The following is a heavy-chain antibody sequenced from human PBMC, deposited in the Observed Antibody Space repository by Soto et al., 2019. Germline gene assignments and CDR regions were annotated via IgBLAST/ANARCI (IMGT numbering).Heavy chain of an antibody. CDR2: IYHSGSS. CDR3: ARVPDR. J-gene: IGHJ5*02. CDR1: GVSISSGGYS. D-gene: IGHD2-2*01. Sequence: QLQLQESGSGLVKPSQTLSLTCAVSGVSISSGGYSWSWIRQPPGKGLAWIGYIYHSGSSYYNPALQSRVTRAVDRSKKQFSLKLSSVTAADTAVYSCARVPDRWGQGTLVTVSS. V-gene: IGHV4-30-2*01.